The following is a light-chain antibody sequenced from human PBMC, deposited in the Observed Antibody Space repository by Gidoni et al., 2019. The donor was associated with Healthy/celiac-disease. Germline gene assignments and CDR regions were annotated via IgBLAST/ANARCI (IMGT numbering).Light chain of an antibody. CDR1: QSISSY. V-gene: IGKV1-39*01. CDR3: QQSYSTLTLT. CDR2: AAS. J-gene: IGKJ4*01. Sequence: DIQMTQSPSSLSASVVDRVTITCRASQSISSYLNWYQQKPGKAPKLLIYAASSLQSGVPSRFSGSGSGTDFTLTISSLQPEDCATYDCQQSYSTLTLTFGGGTKVEIK.